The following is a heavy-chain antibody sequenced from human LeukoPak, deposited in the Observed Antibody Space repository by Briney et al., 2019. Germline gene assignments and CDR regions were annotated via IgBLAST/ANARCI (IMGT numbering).Heavy chain of an antibody. CDR2: IYYSRST. J-gene: IGHJ4*02. D-gene: IGHD3-22*01. V-gene: IGHV4-31*03. CDR1: GGSISRGGYY. CDR3: ARGLPYDSSGYYFDGFDH. Sequence: SETLSLTCTVSGGSISRGGYYWSWIRQHPGKGLEWIGYIYYSRSTYYNPSLKSRVTISVDTSKNQFSLKLNSVTAADTAVYYCARGLPYDSSGYYFDGFDHWSQGTLVSVSS.